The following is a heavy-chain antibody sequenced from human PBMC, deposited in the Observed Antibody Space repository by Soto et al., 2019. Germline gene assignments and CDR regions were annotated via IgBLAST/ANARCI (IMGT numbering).Heavy chain of an antibody. CDR2: IYWNDDK. J-gene: IGHJ4*02. Sequence: SGPTLVNRTQTLTLTCTFSGFSLSTSGVGVGWIRQPPGKALEWLALIYWNDDKRYSPSLKSRLTITKDTSKNQVVLTMTNMDPVDTATYYCAHSSSGYSYVLPPYYFDYWGQGTLVTVSS. CDR3: AHSSSGYSYVLPPYYFDY. D-gene: IGHD5-18*01. V-gene: IGHV2-5*01. CDR1: GFSLSTSGVG.